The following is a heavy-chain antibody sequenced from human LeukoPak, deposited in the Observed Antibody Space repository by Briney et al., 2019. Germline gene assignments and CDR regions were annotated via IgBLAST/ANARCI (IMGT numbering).Heavy chain of an antibody. V-gene: IGHV1-18*01. CDR1: GYTFTGYS. Sequence: ASLKLSCTASGYTFTGYSIHWVRQAPGQRLEWGGWINAGSGNTNYAQKLQGRVTMTTDTSTNTAYLELRSLRSDDTAVYYCARDLWDGSNWFDPWGQGTLVTVSS. D-gene: IGHD3-10*01. CDR2: INAGSGNT. CDR3: ARDLWDGSNWFDP. J-gene: IGHJ5*02.